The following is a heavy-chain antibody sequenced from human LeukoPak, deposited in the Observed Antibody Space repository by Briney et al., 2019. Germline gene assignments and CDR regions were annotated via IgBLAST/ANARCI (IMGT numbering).Heavy chain of an antibody. Sequence: GGSPRLSSAASEFTFCSYTINSGRQAPGQGLEWVSSISSTSTYVSYADSVKARFTISRDNAKNSLYLQMSSLRAEDTAVYYCARGGGNFDYWGQGTLVTVSS. CDR2: ISSTSTYV. V-gene: IGHV3-21*01. CDR3: ARGGGNFDY. CDR1: EFTFCSYT. J-gene: IGHJ4*02. D-gene: IGHD2-15*01.